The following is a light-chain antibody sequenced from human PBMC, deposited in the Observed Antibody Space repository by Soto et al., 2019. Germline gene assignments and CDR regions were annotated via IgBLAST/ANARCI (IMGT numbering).Light chain of an antibody. CDR1: SSNIGAGYD. CDR2: GNI. V-gene: IGLV1-40*01. J-gene: IGLJ3*02. CDR3: QSYDSSLSDWV. Sequence: QAVLTQPPSVSGAPGQRVTISCIGSSSNIGAGYDVHWYHQFPGTAPKLLIHGNITRPSRVPERFSGSKSGTAASLAITGLQAEDETEYYCQSYDSSLSDWVFGGGTKRTVL.